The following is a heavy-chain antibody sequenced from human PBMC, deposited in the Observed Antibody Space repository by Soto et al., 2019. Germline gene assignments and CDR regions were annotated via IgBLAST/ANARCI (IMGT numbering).Heavy chain of an antibody. CDR3: ARGLYEFWSGYPNDPFES. Sequence: ASEKVSCKASGYTFTSYGISWVRQAPGQGLEWVGWISTYNGNTNYVQKLQGRVTMTTDTSTSTAYMELRSLRSDDTAVYYCARGLYEFWSGYPNDPFESWGKGTMVRVSS. V-gene: IGHV1-18*04. CDR1: GYTFTSYG. D-gene: IGHD3-3*01. CDR2: ISTYNGNT. J-gene: IGHJ3*02.